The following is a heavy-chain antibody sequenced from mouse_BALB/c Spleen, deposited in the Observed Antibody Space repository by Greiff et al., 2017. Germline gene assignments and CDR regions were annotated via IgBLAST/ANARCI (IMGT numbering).Heavy chain of an antibody. CDR1: GFTFSSFG. CDR3: ARVYDGLDY. J-gene: IGHJ2*01. D-gene: IGHD2-3*01. CDR2: ISSGSSTI. V-gene: IGHV5-17*02. Sequence: EVHLVESGGGLVQPGGSRKLSCAASGFTFSSFGMHWVRQAPEKGLEWVAYISSGSSTIYYADTVKGRFTISRDNPKNTLFLQMTSLRSEDTAMYYCARVYDGLDYWGQGTTLTVSS.